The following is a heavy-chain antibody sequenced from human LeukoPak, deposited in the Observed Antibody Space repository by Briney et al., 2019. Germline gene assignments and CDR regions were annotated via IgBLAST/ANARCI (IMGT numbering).Heavy chain of an antibody. CDR3: ARDLVERGSRDFDY. J-gene: IGHJ4*02. V-gene: IGHV1-18*01. D-gene: IGHD1-26*01. CDR2: ISTYNGNT. Sequence: ASVKVSCKTSGYTFTSYGISWMRLAPGQGLEWMGWISTYNGNTNYAQKLQGRVTMTTDTSTSTAYMELRSLRSDDTAVYYCARDLVERGSRDFDYWGRGTLVTVSS. CDR1: GYTFTSYG.